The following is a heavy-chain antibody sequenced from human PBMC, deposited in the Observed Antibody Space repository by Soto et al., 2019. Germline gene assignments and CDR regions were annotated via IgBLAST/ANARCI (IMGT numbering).Heavy chain of an antibody. D-gene: IGHD1-26*01. J-gene: IGHJ6*02. CDR1: GGTFSSYA. CDR2: IIPIFGTA. V-gene: IGHV1-69*13. Sequence: GASVKVSCKASGGTFSSYAISWVRQAPGQGLEWMGGIIPIFGTANYAQKFQGRVTITADESTSTAYMELSSLRSEDTAVYYCARPTDGRTSHYYYYGMDVWGQGTKVTVSS. CDR3: ARPTDGRTSHYYYYGMDV.